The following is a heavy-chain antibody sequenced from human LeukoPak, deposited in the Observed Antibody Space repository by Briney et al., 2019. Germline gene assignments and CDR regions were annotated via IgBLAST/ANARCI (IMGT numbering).Heavy chain of an antibody. Sequence: SETLSLTCAIYGGSFSGYYWSWIRQPPGKGLEWIGEINHSASTNYNPSLKSRVTISVDTSKNQFSLKLSSVTAADTAVYFCARHGASGSYLYYFDYWGQGTLVTVSS. CDR1: GGSFSGYY. CDR3: ARHGASGSYLYYFDY. J-gene: IGHJ4*02. CDR2: INHSAST. V-gene: IGHV4-34*01. D-gene: IGHD1-26*01.